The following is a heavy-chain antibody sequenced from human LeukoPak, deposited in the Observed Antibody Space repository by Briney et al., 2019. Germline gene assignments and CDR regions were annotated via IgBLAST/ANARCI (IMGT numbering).Heavy chain of an antibody. CDR1: GFIFNNYA. D-gene: IGHD2-2*01. Sequence: GGSLRLSCAASGFIFNNYAMSWVRQAPGKGLEWVTAISGNGGSTYYADSVKGRFTISRDNSKDTLYLQMNSLRGDDAAVYHCAKGPSPGYCSSTSCYYDYWGQGTLVTVSS. CDR3: AKGPSPGYCSSTSCYYDY. V-gene: IGHV3-23*01. J-gene: IGHJ4*02. CDR2: ISGNGGST.